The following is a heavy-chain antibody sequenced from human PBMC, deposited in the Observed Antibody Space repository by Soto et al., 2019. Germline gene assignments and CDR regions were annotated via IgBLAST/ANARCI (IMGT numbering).Heavy chain of an antibody. D-gene: IGHD2-2*01. V-gene: IGHV1-69*02. CDR1: GGTFSSYT. Sequence: ASVKVSCKASGGTFSSYTISWVRQAPGQGLEWMGRIIPILGIANYAQKFQGRVTITADKSTSTAYMELSSLRSEDTAVYYCAASVGYCSSTSCYYYYYYMDVWGKGTTVTVSS. J-gene: IGHJ6*03. CDR2: IIPILGIA. CDR3: AASVGYCSSTSCYYYYYYMDV.